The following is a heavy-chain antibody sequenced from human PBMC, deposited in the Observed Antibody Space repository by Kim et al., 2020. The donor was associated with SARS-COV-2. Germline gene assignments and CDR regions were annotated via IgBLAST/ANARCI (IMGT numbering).Heavy chain of an antibody. V-gene: IGHV3-23*01. Sequence: ADSLKGRYTISRDNSKKTLYLQMDSLRAEDTAVYYCAKRSGIAVAGSFDPWGQGTLVTVSS. J-gene: IGHJ5*02. D-gene: IGHD6-19*01. CDR3: AKRSGIAVAGSFDP.